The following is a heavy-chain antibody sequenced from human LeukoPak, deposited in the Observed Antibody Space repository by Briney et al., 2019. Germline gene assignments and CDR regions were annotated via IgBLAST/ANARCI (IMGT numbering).Heavy chain of an antibody. CDR3: AKGGSGYYYNNGMDV. J-gene: IGHJ6*02. CDR1: GFMFSSYA. CDR2: ISGSGDRT. Sequence: GGSLRLSCAASGFMFSSYAMSWVRQAPGKGLEWVSDISGSGDRTNQADSMKGRFTISRDNSKNTLYLQMNSLRAEDTAVYYCAKGGSGYYYNNGMDVWGQGTTVTVSS. V-gene: IGHV3-23*01. D-gene: IGHD3-3*01.